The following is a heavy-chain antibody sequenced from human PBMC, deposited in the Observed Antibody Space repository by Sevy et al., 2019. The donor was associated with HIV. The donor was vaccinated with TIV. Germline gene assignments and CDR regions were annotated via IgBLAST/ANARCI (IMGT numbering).Heavy chain of an antibody. Sequence: SETLSLTCTVSGGSISSYYWSWIRQPPGKGLEWIGYIYYSGNTNYNPSLKSRVTISVDTSKNQFSLKLNSVTAADTAVYYCARAYYYDSSGYYSGPYFDYWGQGTLVTVSS. CDR1: GGSISSYY. J-gene: IGHJ4*02. D-gene: IGHD3-22*01. CDR2: IYYSGNT. V-gene: IGHV4-59*01. CDR3: ARAYYYDSSGYYSGPYFDY.